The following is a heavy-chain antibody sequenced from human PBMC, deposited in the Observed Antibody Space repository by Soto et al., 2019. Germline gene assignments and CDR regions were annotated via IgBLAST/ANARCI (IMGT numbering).Heavy chain of an antibody. J-gene: IGHJ1*01. V-gene: IGHV4-59*01. CDR3: VNMVVVPAAIWGYFQH. CDR2: IYYSGST. D-gene: IGHD2-2*01. CDR1: GGSISSYY. Sequence: SETLSLTCTVSGGSISSYYWSWIRQPPGKGLEWIGYIYYSGSTNYNPSLKSRVTISVDTSKNQFSLKLSSVTAADTAVYYCVNMVVVPAAIWGYFQHWGQGTLVTVSS.